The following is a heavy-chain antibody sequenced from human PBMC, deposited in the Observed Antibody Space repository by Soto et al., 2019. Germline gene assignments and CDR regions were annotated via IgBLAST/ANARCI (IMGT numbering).Heavy chain of an antibody. D-gene: IGHD3-22*01. J-gene: IGHJ4*02. CDR2: IYYSGST. Sequence: SETLSLTCTVSYGSISSYYWSWIRQPPGKGLEWIGYIYYSGSTNYNPSLKSRVTISVDTSKNQFSLKLSSVTAADTAVYYCARAGNYYDSSGYYQKTARFDYWGQGTLVTVSS. V-gene: IGHV4-59*08. CDR1: YGSISSYY. CDR3: ARAGNYYDSSGYYQKTARFDY.